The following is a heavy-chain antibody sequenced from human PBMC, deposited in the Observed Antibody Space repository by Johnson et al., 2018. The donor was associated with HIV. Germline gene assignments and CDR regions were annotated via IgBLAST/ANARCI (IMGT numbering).Heavy chain of an antibody. D-gene: IGHD2-15*01. J-gene: IGHJ3*02. CDR2: IKSKTDGGTT. Sequence: MQLVESGGGLVQPRGSLRLSCAASGFTFSDCAMSWVRQAPGKGLEWVGRIKSKTDGGTTDYAAPVKGRFTISRDDSKNTLYLQMNSLKTEDAAVYYCARSRDCSGGSCPDGFDIWGQGTKVIVSS. CDR1: GFTFSDCA. CDR3: ARSRDCSGGSCPDGFDI. V-gene: IGHV3-15*01.